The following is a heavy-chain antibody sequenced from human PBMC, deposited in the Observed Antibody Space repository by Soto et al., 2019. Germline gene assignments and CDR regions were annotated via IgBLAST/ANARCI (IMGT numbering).Heavy chain of an antibody. V-gene: IGHV3-23*01. D-gene: IGHD4-17*01. Sequence: GGSLRLSCAASGFTFSNYAMSWVRQAPGKGLEWVSSISGRGVDTLYADSVKGRFTISRDNSRNTLYLQVNSLRAEDTAVYYCAKDQTDVTIFDYWGQGTLVTVSS. J-gene: IGHJ4*02. CDR1: GFTFSNYA. CDR3: AKDQTDVTIFDY. CDR2: ISGRGVDT.